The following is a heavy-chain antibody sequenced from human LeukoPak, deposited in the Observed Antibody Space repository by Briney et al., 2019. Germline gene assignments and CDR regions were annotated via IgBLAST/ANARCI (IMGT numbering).Heavy chain of an antibody. CDR1: GYTFTSYY. V-gene: IGHV1-46*01. Sequence: GGSLRLSCAASGYTFTSYYMHWVRQAPGQGLEWMGIINPSGGSTSSAQKFQGRVTMTRDTSTSTVYMELSSLRSEDTAVYYCARANTPRRYYDFWSGYWVYYGMDVWGQGTTVTVSS. J-gene: IGHJ6*02. CDR3: ARANTPRRYYDFWSGYWVYYGMDV. D-gene: IGHD3-3*01. CDR2: INPSGGST.